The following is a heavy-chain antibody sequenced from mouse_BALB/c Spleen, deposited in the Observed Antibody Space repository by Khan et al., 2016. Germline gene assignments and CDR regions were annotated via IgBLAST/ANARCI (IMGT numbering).Heavy chain of an antibody. CDR1: GFTFSNYT. D-gene: IGHD2-4*01. CDR3: TRGYDYDRYAMDY. J-gene: IGHJ4*01. V-gene: IGHV5-6-4*01. CDR2: ISSGGSYT. Sequence: EVELVESGGGLVKPGGSLKLSCAASGFTFSNYTMSWVRQTPEKRLEWVATISSGGSYTYYPDSVKGRFTISRDNAKNTLYLQVSSLKSEDTAMYYCTRGYDYDRYAMDYWGQGTSVIVSS.